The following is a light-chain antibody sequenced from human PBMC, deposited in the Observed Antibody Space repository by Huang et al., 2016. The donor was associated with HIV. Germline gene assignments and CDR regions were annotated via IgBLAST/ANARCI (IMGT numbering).Light chain of an antibody. CDR1: QSVRSN. CDR2: DAS. CDR3: QQYDNWPPFT. Sequence: EIVMTQSPGTLSVSPGERATLSCRASQSVRSNLAWYQQKPGQAPRLLIYDASTRATGVPARYSGSGSGTQFTLRISSLQSEDFAVYYCQQYDNWPPFTFGPGTKVDIK. J-gene: IGKJ3*01. V-gene: IGKV3-15*01.